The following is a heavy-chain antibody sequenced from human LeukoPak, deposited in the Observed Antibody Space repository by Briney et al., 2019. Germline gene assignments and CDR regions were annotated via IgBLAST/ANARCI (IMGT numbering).Heavy chain of an antibody. CDR2: IIPIFGTA. Sequence: SVKVSCKASGGTFSSYAISWVRQAPGQGLERMGGIIPIFGTANYAQKFQGRVTITADESTSTAYMELSSLRSEDTAVYYCARGYCSGGSCYLSIANDAFDIWGQGTMVTVSS. V-gene: IGHV1-69*13. CDR3: ARGYCSGGSCYLSIANDAFDI. CDR1: GGTFSSYA. J-gene: IGHJ3*02. D-gene: IGHD2-15*01.